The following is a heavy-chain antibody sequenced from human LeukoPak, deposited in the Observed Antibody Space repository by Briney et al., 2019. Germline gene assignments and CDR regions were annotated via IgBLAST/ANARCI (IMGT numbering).Heavy chain of an antibody. J-gene: IGHJ4*02. CDR2: IYYSGST. CDR1: GGSISSYY. V-gene: IGHV4-59*01. CDR3: ARQGGDGYNYDFDY. Sequence: SETLSLTCTVSGGSISSYYWSRIRQPPGKGLEWIGYIYYSGSTNYNPSLKSRVTISVDTSKNQFSLKLSSVTAADTAVYYCARQGGDGYNYDFDYWGQGTLVTVSS. D-gene: IGHD5-24*01.